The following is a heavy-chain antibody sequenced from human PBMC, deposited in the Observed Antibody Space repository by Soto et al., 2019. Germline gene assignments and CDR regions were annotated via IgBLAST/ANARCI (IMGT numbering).Heavy chain of an antibody. V-gene: IGHV3-49*03. J-gene: IGHJ4*02. D-gene: IGHD2-21*01. CDR1: GYTFGDYA. CDR3: SRADCGRDCYSVDY. Sequence: GGSLRLSCTASGYTFGDYAMSWFRQAPGKGLAWISFIRSKAYGGTTEYAASVKGRFTISRDDSKSIAYLQMNSLKTEDTAVYYCSRADCGRDCYSVDYWGQGTLVTVSS. CDR2: IRSKAYGGTT.